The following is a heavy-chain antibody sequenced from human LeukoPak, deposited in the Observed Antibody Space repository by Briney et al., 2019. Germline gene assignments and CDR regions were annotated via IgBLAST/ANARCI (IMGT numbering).Heavy chain of an antibody. D-gene: IGHD2-2*01. Sequence: SETLSLTCAVYGGSFSGYYWSWIRQPPGKGLEWIGEINHSGSTNYNPSLKSRVTISVDTSKNQFSLKLSSVTAADTAVYYCAREGGMPYXSGVDYWGQGTLVTVSS. CDR1: GGSFSGYY. CDR3: AREGGMPYXSGVDY. CDR2: INHSGST. J-gene: IGHJ4*02. V-gene: IGHV4-34*01.